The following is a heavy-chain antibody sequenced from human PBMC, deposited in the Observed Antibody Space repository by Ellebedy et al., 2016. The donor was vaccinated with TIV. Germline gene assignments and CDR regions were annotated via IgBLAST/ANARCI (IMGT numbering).Heavy chain of an antibody. CDR1: GLTLSTSS. J-gene: IGHJ4*02. CDR3: AREGGGETVRGY. D-gene: IGHD3-10*01. V-gene: IGHV3-48*04. Sequence: PGGSLRLSCAASGLTLSTSSMHWVRQSPGKGLEWLSYVRAGGATIFYADAVKGRFTISRDNARELLYLQMSSLRAEDTAIYYCAREGGGETVRGYWGQGTQVTVSS. CDR2: VRAGGATI.